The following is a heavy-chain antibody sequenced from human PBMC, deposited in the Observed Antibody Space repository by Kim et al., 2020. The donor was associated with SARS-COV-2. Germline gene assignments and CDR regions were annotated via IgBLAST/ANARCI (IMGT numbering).Heavy chain of an antibody. J-gene: IGHJ4*02. V-gene: IGHV4-59*08. D-gene: IGHD3-3*01. CDR3: ARRDYDFWSGYFGY. Sequence: PSHTSRITISVDTSKNHFSLKLSSVTAADTAVYYCARRDYDFWSGYFGYWGQGTLVTVSS.